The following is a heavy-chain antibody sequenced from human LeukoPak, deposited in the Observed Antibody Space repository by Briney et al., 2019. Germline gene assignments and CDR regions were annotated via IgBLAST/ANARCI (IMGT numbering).Heavy chain of an antibody. J-gene: IGHJ4*02. V-gene: IGHV3-23*01. CDR3: ANAHQSRGVIGYLCY. Sequence: GGSLRLSCAASGFTFSSYAMSWVRQAPGKGLEWVSAISGSGGSTYYADSVKGRFTISRDNSKNTLYLQMNSLRAEDTAVYYCANAHQSRGVIGYLCYWGQGTLVTVSS. D-gene: IGHD3-10*01. CDR1: GFTFSSYA. CDR2: ISGSGGST.